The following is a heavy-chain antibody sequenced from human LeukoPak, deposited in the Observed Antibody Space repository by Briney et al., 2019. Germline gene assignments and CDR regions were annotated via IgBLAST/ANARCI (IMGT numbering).Heavy chain of an antibody. CDR1: GGSISSYY. D-gene: IGHD6-19*01. J-gene: IGHJ5*02. Sequence: SETLSLTCTVSGGSISSYYWSWIRQPPGKGLEWIGYIYYSGSTNYNPSLKSRVTISVDTSKNQFSLKLSSVTAADTAVYYCARGTIAVAGKGWFDPWGQGTLVTVSP. CDR3: ARGTIAVAGKGWFDP. V-gene: IGHV4-59*01. CDR2: IYYSGST.